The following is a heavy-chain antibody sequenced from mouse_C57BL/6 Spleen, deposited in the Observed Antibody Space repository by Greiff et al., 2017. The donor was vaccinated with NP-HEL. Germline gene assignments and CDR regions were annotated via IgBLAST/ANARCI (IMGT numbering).Heavy chain of an antibody. D-gene: IGHD2-2*01. CDR3: TRGEGYRYFDY. V-gene: IGHV1-15*01. J-gene: IGHJ2*01. Sequence: VQLQQSGAELVRPGASVTLSCKASGYTFTDYEMHWVKQTPVHGLEWIGAIDPETGGTAYNQKFKGKAILTADKSSSTAYMELRSLTSEDSAVYYCTRGEGYRYFDYWGQGTTLTVSS. CDR2: IDPETGGT. CDR1: GYTFTDYE.